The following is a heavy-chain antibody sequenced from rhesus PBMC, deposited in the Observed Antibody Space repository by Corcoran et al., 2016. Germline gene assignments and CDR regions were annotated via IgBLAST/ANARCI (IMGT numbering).Heavy chain of an antibody. V-gene: IGHV4-65*01. Sequence: QVQLPESGPGLVKPSATLSPTCAVSGGPLRSSHWWPWIPPPPGNGLEWVGYISGSSGTNYYNPSLRSRVTISTDTSKNQFSLTLSSVTAADTAVYYCARRIGNRNFDYWGQGVLVTVSS. D-gene: IGHD4-35*01. CDR3: ARRIGNRNFDY. CDR2: ISGSSGTN. CDR1: GGPLRSSHW. J-gene: IGHJ4*01.